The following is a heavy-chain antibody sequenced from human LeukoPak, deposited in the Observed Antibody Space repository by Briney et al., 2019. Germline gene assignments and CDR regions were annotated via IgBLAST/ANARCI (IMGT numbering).Heavy chain of an antibody. D-gene: IGHD7-27*01. CDR1: GFTVSSNY. CDR2: IYSGGST. V-gene: IGHV3-53*01. J-gene: IGHJ4*02. Sequence: PGGSLRLSCAASGFTVSSNYMSWVRQAPGKGVEWVSVIYSGGSTYYADSVKGRFTISRDNSKNTLYLQMNSLRAEDTAVYYCARYQLTGYFDYWGQGTLVTVSS. CDR3: ARYQLTGYFDY.